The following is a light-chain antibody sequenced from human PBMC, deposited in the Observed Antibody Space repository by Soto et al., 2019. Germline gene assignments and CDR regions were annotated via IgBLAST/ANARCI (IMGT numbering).Light chain of an antibody. CDR2: STS. CDR3: QQYNDRPGT. Sequence: EIVMTQSPATLSVSPGERATLSCRASQSVSSNLAWFQQKPGQAPRLLMYSTSTRATGIPVRFSGSGSGTEFTLTISSLQSEDFAVYYCQQYNDRPGTFGQGTKVEIK. CDR1: QSVSSN. J-gene: IGKJ1*01. V-gene: IGKV3-15*01.